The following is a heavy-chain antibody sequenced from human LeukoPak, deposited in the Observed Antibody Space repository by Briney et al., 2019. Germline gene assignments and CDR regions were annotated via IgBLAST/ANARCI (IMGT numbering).Heavy chain of an antibody. J-gene: IGHJ4*02. Sequence: PGGSLRLSCAASGFTFSNCAMHWVRQAPGKGLEWVSYISSSSSTIYYADSVKGRFTISRDNAKNSLYLQMNSLRDEDTAVYFCARDSPSLRLGFDYWGQGTLVTVSS. V-gene: IGHV3-48*02. CDR2: ISSSSSTI. CDR1: GFTFSNCA. D-gene: IGHD3-9*01. CDR3: ARDSPSLRLGFDY.